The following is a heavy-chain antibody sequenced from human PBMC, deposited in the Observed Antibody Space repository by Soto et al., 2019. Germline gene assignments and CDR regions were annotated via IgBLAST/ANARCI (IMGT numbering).Heavy chain of an antibody. CDR1: GFTFSSYA. V-gene: IGHV3-23*01. CDR2: ISGSGGST. CDR3: VLGYCSGGSCYPLNYFDY. Sequence: GGSLRLSCAASGFTFSSYAMSWVRQAPGKGLEWVSAISGSGGSTYYADSVKGRFTISRDNSKNTLYLQMNSLRAEDTAVYYCVLGYCSGGSCYPLNYFDYWGQGTLVTVSS. D-gene: IGHD2-15*01. J-gene: IGHJ4*02.